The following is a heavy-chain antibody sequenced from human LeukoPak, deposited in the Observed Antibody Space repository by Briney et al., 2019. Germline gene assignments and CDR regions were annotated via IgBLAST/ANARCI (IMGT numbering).Heavy chain of an antibody. Sequence: GGSLRLSCAASGFTFSSYGMHWVRQAPGKGLEWVAVISYDGSNKYYADSVKGRFTISRDNSKNTLYLQMNSLRAEDTAVYYCAKDKRKEDIVVVPAALNWGQGTLVTVSS. V-gene: IGHV3-30*18. CDR2: ISYDGSNK. J-gene: IGHJ4*02. CDR1: GFTFSSYG. D-gene: IGHD2-2*01. CDR3: AKDKRKEDIVVVPAALN.